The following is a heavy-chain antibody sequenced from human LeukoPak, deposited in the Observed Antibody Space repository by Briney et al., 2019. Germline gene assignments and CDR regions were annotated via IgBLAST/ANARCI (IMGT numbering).Heavy chain of an antibody. CDR1: GGSISSGGYS. Sequence: PSETLSLTCAVSGGSISSGGYSWSWIRQPPGKGLEWIGYIYHSGSTYYNPSLKSRVAISVDTSKNQFSLRLSSVTAADTAVYYCARDFGDYRVDYWGQGTLVTVSS. J-gene: IGHJ4*02. V-gene: IGHV4-30-2*01. CDR3: ARDFGDYRVDY. CDR2: IYHSGST. D-gene: IGHD4-17*01.